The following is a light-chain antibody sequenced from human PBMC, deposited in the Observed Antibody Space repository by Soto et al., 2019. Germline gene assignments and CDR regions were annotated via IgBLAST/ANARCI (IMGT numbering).Light chain of an antibody. CDR3: QQYNNWPPYI. CDR2: GVS. Sequence: DIVMTQSPATLSVSPGERVTLSCRASQSVSSNLAWYQQRPGQAPRLLIYGVSTRATGIPPRFSGSGSGTEFTLTISSLQSEDFAVYYCQQYNNWPPYIFGQGTKLDIK. J-gene: IGKJ2*01. V-gene: IGKV3-15*01. CDR1: QSVSSN.